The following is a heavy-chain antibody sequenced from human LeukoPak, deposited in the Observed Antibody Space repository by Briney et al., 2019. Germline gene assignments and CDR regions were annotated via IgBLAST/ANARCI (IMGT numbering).Heavy chain of an antibody. CDR3: ARDGIAAADY. CDR2: ISSSSSYI. Sequence: GSLRLSCAASGFTFSSYSMNWVRQPPGKGLVGVSSISSSSSYIYYADSVKGRFTISRDNAKNSLYLQMNSLRAEDTAVYYCARDGIAAADYWGQGTLVTVSS. D-gene: IGHD6-13*01. V-gene: IGHV3-21*01. J-gene: IGHJ4*02. CDR1: GFTFSSYS.